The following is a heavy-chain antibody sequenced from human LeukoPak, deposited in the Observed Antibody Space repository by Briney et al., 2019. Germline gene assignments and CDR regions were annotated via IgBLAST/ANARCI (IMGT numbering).Heavy chain of an antibody. J-gene: IGHJ4*02. CDR3: ARGGFGELFSSDY. Sequence: GRSLRLSCAASGFTFSSYTMNWVRQAPGKGLEWVSYISSSSSTIYYADSVKGRSTISRDNAKNSLYLQMNSLRAEDTAVYYCARGGFGELFSSDYWGQGTLVTVSS. CDR1: GFTFSSYT. CDR2: ISSSSSTI. D-gene: IGHD3-10*01. V-gene: IGHV3-48*01.